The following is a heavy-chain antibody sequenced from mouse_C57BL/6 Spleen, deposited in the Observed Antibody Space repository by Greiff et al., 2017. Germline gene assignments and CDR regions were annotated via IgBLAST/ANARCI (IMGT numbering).Heavy chain of an antibody. CDR3: ARLTTTVVAYYFDY. Sequence: VQLQQSGAELARPGASVKLSCKASGYTFTSYGISWVKQRTGQGLEWIGEIYPRSGNTYYNEKFKGKATLTADKSSSTAYMEHRSLTSEDSAVYFCARLTTTVVAYYFDYWGQGTTLTVSS. J-gene: IGHJ2*01. D-gene: IGHD1-1*01. CDR1: GYTFTSYG. V-gene: IGHV1-81*01. CDR2: IYPRSGNT.